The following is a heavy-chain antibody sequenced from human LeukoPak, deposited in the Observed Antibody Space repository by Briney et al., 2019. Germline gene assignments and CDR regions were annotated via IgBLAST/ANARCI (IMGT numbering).Heavy chain of an antibody. CDR3: ATEHCSSTSCSPVGGMDV. J-gene: IGHJ6*02. CDR1: GYTLTELS. V-gene: IGHV1-24*01. Sequence: GASVKVSCKVSGYTLTELSMHWVRQAPGKGLEWMGGFDPEDGETIYAQKFQGRVTKTEDTSTDTAYMELSSLRSEDTAVYYCATEHCSSTSCSPVGGMDVWGQGTTVTVSS. CDR2: FDPEDGET. D-gene: IGHD2-2*01.